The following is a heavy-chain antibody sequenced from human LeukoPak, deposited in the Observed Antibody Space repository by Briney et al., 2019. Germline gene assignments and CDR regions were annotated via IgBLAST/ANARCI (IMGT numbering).Heavy chain of an antibody. CDR3: ARRSQGAGYFDY. D-gene: IGHD3-16*01. CDR1: GGSISSGGYY. Sequence: PSETLSLTCSVSGGSISSGGYYWSWIRQLPGKGLEWIGYIYYSGNTYYNPSLESRAIVPKDTSKNQFSLRLSSVTAADTAVYYCARRSQGAGYFDYWGQGTLVTVSS. J-gene: IGHJ4*02. CDR2: IYYSGNT. V-gene: IGHV4-31*03.